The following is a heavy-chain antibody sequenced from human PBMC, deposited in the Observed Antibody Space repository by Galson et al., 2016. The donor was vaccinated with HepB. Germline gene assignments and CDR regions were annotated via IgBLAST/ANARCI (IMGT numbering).Heavy chain of an antibody. CDR1: GFTFSTYD. J-gene: IGHJ4*02. V-gene: IGHV3-21*06. CDR2: ISRGGDDK. CDR3: ARGLRLRDSNVVVPPAPDY. Sequence: SLRLSCAASGFTFSTYDMNWVRQAPGEGLEWVSFISRGGDDKYYTDSLRGRFTISRDDTKNSLYLQINSLTVEDTAVYYCARGLRLRDSNVVVPPAPDYWGQRTLVTVSS. D-gene: IGHD2-2*01.